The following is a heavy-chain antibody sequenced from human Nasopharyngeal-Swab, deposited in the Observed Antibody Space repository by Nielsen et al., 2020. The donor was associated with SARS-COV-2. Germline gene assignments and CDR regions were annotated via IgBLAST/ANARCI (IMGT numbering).Heavy chain of an antibody. CDR3: AKDDRRSQWLVDYYYGMDV. Sequence: GESLKISCAASGFTFSSYAMSWVRQAPGKGLEWVSATSGSGGSTYYADSVKGWFTISRDNSKNTLYLQMNSLRAEDTAVYYCAKDDRRSQWLVDYYYGMDVWGQGTTVTVSS. CDR2: TSGSGGST. CDR1: GFTFSSYA. J-gene: IGHJ6*02. D-gene: IGHD6-19*01. V-gene: IGHV3-23*01.